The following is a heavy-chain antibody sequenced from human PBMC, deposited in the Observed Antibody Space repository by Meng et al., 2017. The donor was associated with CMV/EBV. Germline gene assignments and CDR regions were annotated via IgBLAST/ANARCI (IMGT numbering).Heavy chain of an antibody. D-gene: IGHD4-17*01. V-gene: IGHV1-69*10. CDR1: GGTFSSYA. CDR3: ERGRGITVTTPFDY. J-gene: IGHJ4*02. Sequence: SVKVSCKASGGTFSSYAISWVRQAPGQGLEWMGGIIPILGIANYAQKFQGRVTITADKSTSTAYMELSSLRSEDTAVYYCERGRGITVTTPFDYWGQGTLVTVSS. CDR2: IIPILGIA.